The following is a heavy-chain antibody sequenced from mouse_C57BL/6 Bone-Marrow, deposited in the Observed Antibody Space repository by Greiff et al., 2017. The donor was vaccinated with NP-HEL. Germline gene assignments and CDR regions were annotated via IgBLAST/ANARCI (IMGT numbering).Heavy chain of an antibody. J-gene: IGHJ1*03. D-gene: IGHD3-2*01. Sequence: QVQLQQPGAELVKPGASVKMSCKASGYTFTSYWITWVKQRPGQGLEWIGDIYPGSGSTNYNEKFKSKATLTVDTSSSTAYMQLSSLTSEDSAVYYCARDGSYGETGWYFDVWGTGTTVTVSS. V-gene: IGHV1-55*01. CDR3: ARDGSYGETGWYFDV. CDR2: IYPGSGST. CDR1: GYTFTSYW.